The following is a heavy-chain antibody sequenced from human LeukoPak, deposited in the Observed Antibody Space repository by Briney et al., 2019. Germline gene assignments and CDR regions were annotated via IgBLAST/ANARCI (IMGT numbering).Heavy chain of an antibody. CDR2: IIPIFGTA. Sequence: ASVTVSCKASGGTFSSYAISWVRQAPGQGLEWMGGIIPIFGTANYAQKFQGRVTITADESTSTAYMELSSLRSEDTAMYYCARDPFSDSSGFIAWGQGTLVTVSS. CDR1: GGTFSSYA. J-gene: IGHJ4*02. D-gene: IGHD3-22*01. CDR3: ARDPFSDSSGFIA. V-gene: IGHV1-69*01.